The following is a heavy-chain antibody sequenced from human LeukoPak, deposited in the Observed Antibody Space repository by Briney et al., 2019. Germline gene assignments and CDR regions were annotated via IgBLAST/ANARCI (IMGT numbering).Heavy chain of an antibody. D-gene: IGHD3-22*01. CDR1: GFTFSSYA. V-gene: IGHV3-30-3*01. CDR3: AKDYDSSGYTSFDC. Sequence: GGSLRLSCAASGFTFSSYAMHWVRQAPGKGLEWVAVISYDGSNKYYADSVKGRFTISRDNSKNTLYLQMNSLRAEDTALYYCAKDYDSSGYTSFDCWGQGTLVTVSS. CDR2: ISYDGSNK. J-gene: IGHJ4*02.